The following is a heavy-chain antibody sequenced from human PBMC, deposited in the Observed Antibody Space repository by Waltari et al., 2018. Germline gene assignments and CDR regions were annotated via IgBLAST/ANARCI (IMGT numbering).Heavy chain of an antibody. J-gene: IGHJ4*02. CDR1: GFTFREYA. CDR3: ARERRGYYAEW. Sequence: QVQLVESGGGVVQPGGSLRLSCAASGFTFREYAMHWVRQAPGKGLGWVTLISYEGRTKYYAYSVKGRFTISRDDSKNTLYLQMNSLRDEDSAIYYCARERRGYYAEWWGQGTRVAVSS. V-gene: IGHV3-30*02. CDR2: ISYEGRTK. D-gene: IGHD3-3*01.